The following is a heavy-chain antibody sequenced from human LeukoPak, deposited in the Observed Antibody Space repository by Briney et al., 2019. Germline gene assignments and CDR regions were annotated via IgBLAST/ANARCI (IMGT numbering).Heavy chain of an antibody. CDR3: AKDKNFWSGYFDY. V-gene: IGHV3-9*01. D-gene: IGHD3-3*01. Sequence: GRSLRLSCAASGFTFDDYAMHWVRQAPGKGLEWVSGISWNSGSIGYADSVKGRFTISRDNAKNSLYLQMNGLRAEDTALYYCAKDKNFWSGYFDYWGQGTLVTVSS. J-gene: IGHJ4*02. CDR2: ISWNSGSI. CDR1: GFTFDDYA.